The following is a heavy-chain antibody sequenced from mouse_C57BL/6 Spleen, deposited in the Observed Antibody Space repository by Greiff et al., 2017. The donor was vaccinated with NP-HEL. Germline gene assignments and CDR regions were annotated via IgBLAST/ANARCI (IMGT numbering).Heavy chain of an antibody. CDR1: GYTFTSYW. Sequence: VQLQQSGAELAKPGASVKLSCKASGYTFTSYWMHWVKQRPGQGLEWIGYINPSSGYTKYNQKFKDKATLTADKSSSTAYMQLSSLTYEDSAVYYCARGAAQAFYYFDYWGQGTTLTVSS. CDR2: INPSSGYT. V-gene: IGHV1-7*01. J-gene: IGHJ2*01. CDR3: ARGAAQAFYYFDY. D-gene: IGHD3-2*02.